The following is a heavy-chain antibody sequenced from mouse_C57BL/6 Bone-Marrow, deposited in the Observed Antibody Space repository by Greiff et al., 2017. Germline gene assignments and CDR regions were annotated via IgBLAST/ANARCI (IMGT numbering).Heavy chain of an antibody. V-gene: IGHV1-74*01. CDR2: IHPSDSDT. Sequence: VQLQQPGAELVKPGASVKVSCKASGYTFTSYWMHWVKQRPGQGLEWIGRIHPSDSDTNYNQKFKGKATLTVDTSSSTADMQLSSLTSEDSAVSYCAIGNGDWCAYWGQGTLVTVSA. CDR1: GYTFTSYW. CDR3: AIGNGDWCAY. J-gene: IGHJ3*01.